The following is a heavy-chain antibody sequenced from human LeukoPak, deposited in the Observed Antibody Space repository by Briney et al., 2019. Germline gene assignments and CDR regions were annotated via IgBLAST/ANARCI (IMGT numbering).Heavy chain of an antibody. CDR3: ARHGSPPAAGPLCYFDS. V-gene: IGHV4-34*01. Sequence: SETLSLTCAVYGGSFSGYYWSWIRQPPGKGLEWIGTIYYSGTTYYNSSLKSRVTISVDTSKSQISLKLSSVTAADTAVYYCARHGSPPAAGPLCYFDSWGQGTLVTVSS. J-gene: IGHJ4*02. CDR1: GGSFSGYY. CDR2: IYYSGTT. D-gene: IGHD6-13*01.